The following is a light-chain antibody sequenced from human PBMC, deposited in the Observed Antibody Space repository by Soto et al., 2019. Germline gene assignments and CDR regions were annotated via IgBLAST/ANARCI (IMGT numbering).Light chain of an antibody. CDR3: QQYNEWPLT. J-gene: IGKJ4*01. CDR1: HSVSTN. CDR2: GAS. Sequence: ETVMTQSPATLSVSPGERATLSCGASHSVSTNLAWYQQKPGQVPRLLIYGASTRASDIPARFSGSGSGTEFTLTISSLLSEDFAVYYCQQYNEWPLTFGGGTKVDIE. V-gene: IGKV3-15*01.